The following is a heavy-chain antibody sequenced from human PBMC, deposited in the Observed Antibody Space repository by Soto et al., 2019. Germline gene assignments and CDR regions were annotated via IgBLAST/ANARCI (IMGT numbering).Heavy chain of an antibody. J-gene: IGHJ6*02. CDR2: ISFDGSNK. Sequence: QMQLVESGGGAVQPGRSLRLSCAASGFTFSYYPMHWVRQAPGKGLEWVAVISFDGSNKYYADSVNGRFTISRDNCKNTLYLQMNSLRGEDTAVYYCARVPGDMVAILYSYPLHGREPLSDVDVWGQGTTVTVSS. V-gene: IGHV3-30*04. CDR1: GFTFSYYP. CDR3: ARVPGDMVAILYSYPLHGREPLSDVDV. D-gene: IGHD5-12*01.